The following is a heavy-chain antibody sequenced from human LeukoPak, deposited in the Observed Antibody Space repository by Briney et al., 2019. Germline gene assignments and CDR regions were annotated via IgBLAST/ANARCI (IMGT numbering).Heavy chain of an antibody. CDR3: AREATSRLVPASAGKDFDY. V-gene: IGHV1-46*01. CDR2: INPRFGSS. J-gene: IGHJ4*02. Sequence: ASVKVSCKASGYTFTSYYIHRVRQAPGQGLEWMGIINPRFGSSRYAQKFQGRVTMTRDTSTSTVYMELSSLRSEDTAVYYCAREATSRLVPASAGKDFDYWGQGTLVTVSS. D-gene: IGHD6-13*01. CDR1: GYTFTSYY.